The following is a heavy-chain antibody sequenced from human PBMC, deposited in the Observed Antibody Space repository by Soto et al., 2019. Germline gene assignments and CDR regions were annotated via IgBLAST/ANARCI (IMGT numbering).Heavy chain of an antibody. Sequence: ASVKVSCKASGYTFTSYDINWLRQATGQGLEWMGWMNPNSGNTGYAQKFQGRVTMTRNTSISTAYMELSSLRSEDTAVYYCAREGLYGDYLYYYGMDVWGQGTTVTVSS. CDR2: MNPNSGNT. CDR3: AREGLYGDYLYYYGMDV. D-gene: IGHD4-17*01. V-gene: IGHV1-8*01. J-gene: IGHJ6*02. CDR1: GYTFTSYD.